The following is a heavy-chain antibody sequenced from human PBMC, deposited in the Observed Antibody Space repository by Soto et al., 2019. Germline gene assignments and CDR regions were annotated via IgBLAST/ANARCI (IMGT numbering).Heavy chain of an antibody. CDR3: TRDMFG. CDR2: ISWNSYTI. J-gene: IGHJ4*02. V-gene: IGHV3-9*01. D-gene: IGHD3-10*02. CDR1: GFSFGDYA. Sequence: EVQLVESGGGLVQPGRSLRLSCAASGFSFGDYAMHWVRQAPGKGLEWVSGISWNSYTIGYADSVKGRFTISRDNAKNSLYLQINSLRAEDTAFHYCTRDMFGWGQGTLVTVSS.